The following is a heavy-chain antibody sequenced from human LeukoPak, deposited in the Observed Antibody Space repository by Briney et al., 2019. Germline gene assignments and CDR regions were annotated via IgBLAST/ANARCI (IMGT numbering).Heavy chain of an antibody. Sequence: WASVKVSCKASGYTFTGYYMHWVRQAPGQGLEWMGWINPNSGGTNYAQKFQGRVTMTRDTSISTAYMELSRLRSDDTAVYYCARSRMVGGVNDAFDIWGQGTMVTVSS. CDR2: INPNSGGT. J-gene: IGHJ3*02. CDR1: GYTFTGYY. V-gene: IGHV1-2*02. D-gene: IGHD3-10*01. CDR3: ARSRMVGGVNDAFDI.